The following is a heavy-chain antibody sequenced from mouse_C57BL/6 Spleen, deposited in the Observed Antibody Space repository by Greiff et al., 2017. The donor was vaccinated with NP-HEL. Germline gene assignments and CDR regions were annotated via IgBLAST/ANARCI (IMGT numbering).Heavy chain of an antibody. V-gene: IGHV1-61*01. CDR1: GYTFTSYW. Sequence: VQLQESGAELVRPGSSVKLSCKASGYTFTSYWMDWVKQRPGQGLEWIGNIYPSDSETHYNQKFKDKATLTVDKSSSTAYMQLSSLTSEDSAVYYCARPFYYGSSYPAYWGQGTLVTVSA. J-gene: IGHJ3*01. D-gene: IGHD1-1*01. CDR3: ARPFYYGSSYPAY. CDR2: IYPSDSET.